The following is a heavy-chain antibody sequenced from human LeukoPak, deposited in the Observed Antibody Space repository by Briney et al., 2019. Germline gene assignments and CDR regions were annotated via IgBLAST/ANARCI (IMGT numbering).Heavy chain of an antibody. CDR1: GSSISSYY. V-gene: IGHV4-4*07. Sequence: KTSETLSLTCTVSGSSISSYYWTWIRQPAGKGLEWIGRIYNTGSTKYNPSLKSRVTISIDTSKNQFSLKLNSVTAADTDVYYCARVMAVNPDWFDPWGQGTLVTVSS. J-gene: IGHJ5*02. CDR3: ARVMAVNPDWFDP. D-gene: IGHD5-24*01. CDR2: IYNTGST.